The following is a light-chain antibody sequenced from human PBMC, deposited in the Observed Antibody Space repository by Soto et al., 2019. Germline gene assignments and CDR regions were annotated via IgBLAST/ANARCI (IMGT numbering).Light chain of an antibody. CDR2: DAS. Sequence: EIVSTQSPATLSLSPGERATLSCRASQTVSSFLAWYQQTPGQPPRLLIYDASNRATGIPPRFSGSGSGTDFTLAISSLEPEDSAVYYCQHRSGWPLTFGGGTKVDIK. CDR1: QTVSSF. J-gene: IGKJ4*01. CDR3: QHRSGWPLT. V-gene: IGKV3-11*01.